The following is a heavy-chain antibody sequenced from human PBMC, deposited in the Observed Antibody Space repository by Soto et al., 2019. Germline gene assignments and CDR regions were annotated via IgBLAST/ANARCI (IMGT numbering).Heavy chain of an antibody. CDR3: TTDFGYNPRDFDY. CDR2: IKSKTDGGTT. Sequence: EVQLVESGGGLVKPGGSLRLSCAASGFTFSNAWMNWVRQAPGKGLEWVGRIKSKTDGGTTHYAAPVTGRFTISRDDSKNTLYLQMNSLKTEDTAVYYCTTDFGYNPRDFDYWGQGTLVTVSS. J-gene: IGHJ4*02. V-gene: IGHV3-15*07. CDR1: GFTFSNAW. D-gene: IGHD5-12*01.